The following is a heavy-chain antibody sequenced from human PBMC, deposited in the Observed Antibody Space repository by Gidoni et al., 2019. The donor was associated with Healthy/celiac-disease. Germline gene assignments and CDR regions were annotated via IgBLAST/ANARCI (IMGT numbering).Heavy chain of an antibody. Sequence: QLQLVQSGAEVKKPGPSVKVSCKASGYTFTSSDINWVLQATGQGLEWMGWMNPNSGNTGYAQKFQGRVTMTRNTSISTAYMELSSLRSEDTAVYYCARGGPNSGVVTAIELYDYWGQGTLVTVSS. CDR3: ARGGPNSGVVTAIELYDY. V-gene: IGHV1-8*01. CDR1: GYTFTSSD. CDR2: MNPNSGNT. J-gene: IGHJ4*02. D-gene: IGHD2-21*02.